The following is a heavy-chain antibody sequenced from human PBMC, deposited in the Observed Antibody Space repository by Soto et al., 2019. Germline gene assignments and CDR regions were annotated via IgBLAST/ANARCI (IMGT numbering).Heavy chain of an antibody. CDR1: GYTFTSYG. CDR3: ARDRYCSSTRCYVYYYYYMDV. J-gene: IGHJ6*03. V-gene: IGHV1-18*01. CDR2: ISAYNGNT. Sequence: QVQLVQSGAEVKKPGASVKVSCKASGYTFTSYGISWVRQAPGQGLEWMGWISAYNGNTNYAQKLQGRVTMTTDTSTSTAYMELRSLRSDDTAVYYCARDRYCSSTRCYVYYYYYMDVWGKGTTVTVSS. D-gene: IGHD2-2*01.